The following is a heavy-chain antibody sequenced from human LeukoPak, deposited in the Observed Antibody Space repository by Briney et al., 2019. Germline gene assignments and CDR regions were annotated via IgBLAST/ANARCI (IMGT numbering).Heavy chain of an antibody. CDR2: ITHSGST. CDR3: ARYTMAAAPRFDD. V-gene: IGHV4-34*01. D-gene: IGHD3-10*01. J-gene: IGHJ4*02. Sequence: SETLSLTCAVHDGSFTSIYWSWIRQPPGRGLEWIGEITHSGSTNYNPSLKSRVTISLDTSKNQFSLKLNSVTAADAAVYYCARYTMAAAPRFDDWGQGTLVAVSS. CDR1: DGSFTSIY.